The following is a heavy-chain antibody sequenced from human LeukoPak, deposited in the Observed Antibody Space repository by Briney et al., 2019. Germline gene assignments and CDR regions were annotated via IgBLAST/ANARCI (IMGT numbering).Heavy chain of an antibody. Sequence: ASVKVSCKASGYTFTSYGISWARQAPGQGLEWMGWISAYNGNTNYAQKLQGRVTMTTDTSTSTAYMELRSLRSDDTAVYYCARDTLLGYCSGGSCYSEDYWGQGTLVTVSS. CDR3: ARDTLLGYCSGGSCYSEDY. J-gene: IGHJ4*02. CDR2: ISAYNGNT. D-gene: IGHD2-15*01. CDR1: GYTFTSYG. V-gene: IGHV1-18*01.